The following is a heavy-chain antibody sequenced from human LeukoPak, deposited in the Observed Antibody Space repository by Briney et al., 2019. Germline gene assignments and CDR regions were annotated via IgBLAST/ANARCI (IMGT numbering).Heavy chain of an antibody. CDR1: GYTFTSYG. CDR3: ARTNWNPWVFDP. J-gene: IGHJ5*02. CDR2: ISAYNGNT. D-gene: IGHD1-1*01. Sequence: ASVTVSFKASGYTFTSYGISWVRQAPGQGLEWMGWISAYNGNTNYAQKLQGRVTMTTDTSTSTAYMELRSLRSDDTAVYYCARTNWNPWVFDPWGQGTLVTVSS. V-gene: IGHV1-18*01.